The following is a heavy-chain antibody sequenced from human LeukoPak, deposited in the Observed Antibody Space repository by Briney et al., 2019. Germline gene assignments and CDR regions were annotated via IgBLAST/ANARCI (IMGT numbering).Heavy chain of an antibody. J-gene: IGHJ6*03. Sequence: SETLSPTCAVYGGSFSGYYWSWIRQPPGKGLEWIGEINHSGSTNYNPSLKSRVTISVDTSKNQFSLKLSSVTAADTAVYYCARLLSSGSYRYYYYMDVWGKGTTVTISS. V-gene: IGHV4-34*01. CDR3: ARLLSSGSYRYYYYMDV. CDR1: GGSFSGYY. CDR2: INHSGST. D-gene: IGHD3-10*01.